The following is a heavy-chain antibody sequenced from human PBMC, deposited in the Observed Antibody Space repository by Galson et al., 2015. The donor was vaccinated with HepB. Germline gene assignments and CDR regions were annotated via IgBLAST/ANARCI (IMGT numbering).Heavy chain of an antibody. D-gene: IGHD3-22*01. Sequence: SVKVSCKASGYTFTSYGISWVRQAPGQGLEWMGWISAYNGNTNYAQKLQGRVTMTTDTSTSTAYMELRSLRSDDTAVYYCARDHDSSGYYDWFDPLGQGTLLTVSS. CDR3: ARDHDSSGYYDWFDP. CDR2: ISAYNGNT. V-gene: IGHV1-18*04. J-gene: IGHJ5*02. CDR1: GYTFTSYG.